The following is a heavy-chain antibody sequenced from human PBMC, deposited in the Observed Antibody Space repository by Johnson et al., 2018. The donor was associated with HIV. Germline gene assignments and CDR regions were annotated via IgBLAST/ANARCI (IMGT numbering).Heavy chain of an antibody. Sequence: QVQLVESGGGVVQPGGSLRLSCAASGFTFSSYGMHWVRQAPGKGLEWVAVISYDGSNKYYADSVKGRFTISRDNSKNTLYLQMNSLKTEDTAVYYCTTDPGEWELLGDGDAFDIW. J-gene: IGHJ3*02. V-gene: IGHV3-30*19. D-gene: IGHD1-26*01. CDR1: GFTFSSYG. CDR2: ISYDGSNK. CDR3: TTDPGEWELLGDGDAFDI.